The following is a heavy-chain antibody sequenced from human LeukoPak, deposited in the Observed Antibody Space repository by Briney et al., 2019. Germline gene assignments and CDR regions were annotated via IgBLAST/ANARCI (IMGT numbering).Heavy chain of an antibody. CDR3: ARVLNWNYGGLVGYYFDY. Sequence: GASVKVSCKASGYTFTSYDINWVRQATGQGLEWMGWMNPNSGNTGYAQKFQGRVTMTRNTSISTAYMELRSLRSDDTAVYYCARVLNWNYGGLVGYYFDYWGQGTLVTVSS. CDR1: GYTFTSYD. J-gene: IGHJ4*02. D-gene: IGHD1-7*01. V-gene: IGHV1-8*01. CDR2: MNPNSGNT.